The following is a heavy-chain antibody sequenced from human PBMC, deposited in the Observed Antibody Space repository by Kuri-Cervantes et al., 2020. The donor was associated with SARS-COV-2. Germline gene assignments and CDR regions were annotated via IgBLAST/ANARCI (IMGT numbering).Heavy chain of an antibody. CDR1: GFTFDDYA. CDR3: ARDRWELPGGVDY. D-gene: IGHD1-26*01. J-gene: IGHJ4*02. V-gene: IGHV3-9*01. CDR2: ISWNSGSI. Sequence: SLKISCAASGFTFDDYAMHWVRQAPGKGLEWVSGISWNSGSIGYADSVKGRFTISRDSAKNSLYLQMNSLRDEDTAVYYCARDRWELPGGVDYWGQGTLVTVSS.